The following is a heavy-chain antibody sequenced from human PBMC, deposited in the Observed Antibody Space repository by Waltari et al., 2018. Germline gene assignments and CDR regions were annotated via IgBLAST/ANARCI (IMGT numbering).Heavy chain of an antibody. J-gene: IGHJ4*02. CDR2: IYYSGST. CDR3: ARLGSWGEVVPAASFDY. D-gene: IGHD2-2*01. Sequence: QVQLQESGPGLVKPSETLSLICTVSGGSISSHYWSWIRQPPGKGLEWIGYIYYSGSTNYNPSLKSRVTISVDTSKNQFSLKLSSVTAADTAVYYCARLGSWGEVVPAASFDYWGQGTLVTVSS. V-gene: IGHV4-59*11. CDR1: GGSISSHY.